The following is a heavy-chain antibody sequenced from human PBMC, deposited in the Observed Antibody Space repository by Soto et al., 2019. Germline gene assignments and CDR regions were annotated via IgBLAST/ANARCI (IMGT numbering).Heavy chain of an antibody. V-gene: IGHV3-23*01. D-gene: IGHD3-10*01. J-gene: IGHJ6*03. CDR2: ISDSGGST. CDR1: GFFFSSYG. Sequence: EVQLLESGGGLVQAGGSLRLSCAASGFFFSSYGMNCVRQAPGKGLEWVSGISDSGGSTYYADSVKGRFTVSRDNSKDTLYLQVSSLRAEDTAVYYCAKSGAIPLYYMDVWGKGTTVTVYS. CDR3: AKSGAIPLYYMDV.